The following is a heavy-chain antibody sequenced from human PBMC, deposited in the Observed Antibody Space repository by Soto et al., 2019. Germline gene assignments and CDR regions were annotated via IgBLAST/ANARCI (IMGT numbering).Heavy chain of an antibody. CDR1: GYTFNRYP. CDR2: INAANGDT. D-gene: IGHD3-10*01. Sequence: ASVKVSCKASGYTFNRYPMHWVRQAPGQGLEWMGWINAANGDTGYSQKFQGRVTLTRDTSASTAYMELSSLRSEDTAVYYCARKDYYGSGIYYFDYWGQGTLVTVSS. V-gene: IGHV1-3*01. J-gene: IGHJ4*02. CDR3: ARKDYYGSGIYYFDY.